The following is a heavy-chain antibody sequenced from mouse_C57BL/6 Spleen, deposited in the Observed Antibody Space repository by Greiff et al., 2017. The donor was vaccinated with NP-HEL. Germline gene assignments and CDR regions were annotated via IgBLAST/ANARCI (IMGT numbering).Heavy chain of an antibody. V-gene: IGHV2-9-1*01. D-gene: IGHD1-1*01. CDR3: ARHYYGSSYDAMDY. J-gene: IGHJ4*01. CDR1: GFSLTSYA. CDR2: IWTGGGT. Sequence: QVQLKQSGPGLVAPSQSLSITCTVSGFSLTSYAISWVRQPPGKGLEWLGVIWTGGGTNYNSALKSRLSISKDNSKSQVFLKMNSLQTDDTARYYCARHYYGSSYDAMDYWGQGTSVTVSS.